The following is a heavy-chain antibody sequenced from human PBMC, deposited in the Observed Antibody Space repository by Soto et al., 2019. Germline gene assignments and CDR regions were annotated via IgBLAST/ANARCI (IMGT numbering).Heavy chain of an antibody. D-gene: IGHD6-13*01. CDR3: ATNYVTSSSWNWFDP. J-gene: IGHJ5*02. Sequence: QVQLVQSGAEVKKPGSSVKVSYKASGGTFSSYAISWVRQVPGQGLEWMGGIIPIFGTANYAQKFQGRVTITADESSSTAYMELSSLRSEDTAVYYCATNYVTSSSWNWFDPWGQGTLVTVSS. CDR2: IIPIFGTA. CDR1: GGTFSSYA. V-gene: IGHV1-69*12.